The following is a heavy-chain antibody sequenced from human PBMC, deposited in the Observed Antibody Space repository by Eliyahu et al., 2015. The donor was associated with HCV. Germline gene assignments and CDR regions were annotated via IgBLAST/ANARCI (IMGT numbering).Heavy chain of an antibody. J-gene: IGHJ4*02. CDR3: ATSTYDLSGYRPRE. CDR1: GGSLTRDNYY. Sequence: QVQLQESGPGLVKPSQTLSLTCTVTGGSLTRDNYYWNWIRQPPGKGLEYMGYIYSSGSTYYKPSLASRLSISFDTSRMQIYLEVRSVTAADTAVYYCATSTYDLSGYRPREWGQGTLVTVSS. D-gene: IGHD3-3*01. V-gene: IGHV4-30-4*01. CDR2: IYSSGST.